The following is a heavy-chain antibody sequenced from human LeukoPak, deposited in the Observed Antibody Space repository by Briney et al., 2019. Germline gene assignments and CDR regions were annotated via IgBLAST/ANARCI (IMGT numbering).Heavy chain of an antibody. CDR2: ISAYNGNT. D-gene: IGHD5-24*01. Sequence: ASVKVSCKASGYTFTSNGISWVRQAPGQGLEWMGWISAYNGNTNYEQKLQGRVTMTRNTSISTAYMELSSLRSEDTAVYYCARDLGSRDGYNPPNLFDNWGQGTLVTVSS. CDR3: ARDLGSRDGYNPPNLFDN. CDR1: GYTFTSNG. J-gene: IGHJ4*02. V-gene: IGHV1-18*01.